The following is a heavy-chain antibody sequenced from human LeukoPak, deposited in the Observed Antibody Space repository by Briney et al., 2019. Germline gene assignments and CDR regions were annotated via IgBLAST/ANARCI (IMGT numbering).Heavy chain of an antibody. D-gene: IGHD6-6*01. Sequence: PSETLSLTCTVSGYSISSGYYWGWIRQPPGKGLEWIGSIYHSGSTYYNPSLKSRVTISVDTSKNQFSLKLSSVTAADTAVYYCARDRGDSSSFFDYWGQGTLVTVSS. CDR2: IYHSGST. V-gene: IGHV4-38-2*02. CDR3: ARDRGDSSSFFDY. J-gene: IGHJ4*02. CDR1: GYSISSGYY.